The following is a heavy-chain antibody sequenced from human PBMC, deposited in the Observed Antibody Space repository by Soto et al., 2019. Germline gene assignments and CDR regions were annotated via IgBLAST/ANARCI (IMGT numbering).Heavy chain of an antibody. CDR3: ARGSRHNWFDS. CDR1: SDSISSYY. V-gene: IGHV4-59*01. J-gene: IGHJ5*01. CDR2: IYYSGST. Sequence: SETLSLTCTVSSDSISSYYWSWVRQPPGKGLEWIGYIYYSGSTSYNPSLESRVTISLDTSKNHFSLKLSSVIAADTAVYFCARGSRHNWFDSWGQGTQVTVSS.